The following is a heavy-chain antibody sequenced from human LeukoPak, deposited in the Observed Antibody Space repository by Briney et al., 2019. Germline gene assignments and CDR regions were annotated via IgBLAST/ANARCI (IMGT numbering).Heavy chain of an antibody. J-gene: IGHJ4*02. CDR2: INPNNGGT. CDR1: GYTFTGYY. Sequence: GASVKVSCKASGYTFTGYYMHWVRQAPGQGLEWMGRINPNNGGTNCARKFQGRVTMTGDTSISTAYMELSSLRSDDTAVYYCARESGSYHGNDYWGQGTLVTVSS. CDR3: ARESGSYHGNDY. V-gene: IGHV1-2*06. D-gene: IGHD1-26*01.